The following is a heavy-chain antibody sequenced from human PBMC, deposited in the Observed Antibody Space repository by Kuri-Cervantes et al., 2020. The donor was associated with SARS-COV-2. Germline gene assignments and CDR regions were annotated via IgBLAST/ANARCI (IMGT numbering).Heavy chain of an antibody. D-gene: IGHD3-22*01. Sequence: ASVKVSCKASGYTFTGYDINWARQAPGQGLEWMGWISAYNGNTNYAQKLQGRVTMTTDTSTSTAYMELRSLRSDDTAVYYCARDAGYYDSSGYRYYFDYWGQGTLVTVSS. CDR3: ARDAGYYDSSGYRYYFDY. J-gene: IGHJ4*02. CDR2: ISAYNGNT. V-gene: IGHV1-18*04. CDR1: GYTFTGYD.